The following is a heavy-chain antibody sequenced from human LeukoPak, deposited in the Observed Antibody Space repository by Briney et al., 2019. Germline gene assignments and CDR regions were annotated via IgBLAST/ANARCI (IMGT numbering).Heavy chain of an antibody. V-gene: IGHV1-18*01. CDR2: ISAYNGNT. CDR1: GYTFTSYG. CDR3: ARVTRDGYNYFWGY. J-gene: IGHJ4*02. D-gene: IGHD5-24*01. Sequence: ASVKVSCKASGYTFTSYGISWVRQAPGQGLEWMGWISAYNGNTNYAQKLQGRVTMTTDTSTSTAYMDLRSLRSDGTAVYYCARVTRDGYNYFWGYWGQGTLVTVSS.